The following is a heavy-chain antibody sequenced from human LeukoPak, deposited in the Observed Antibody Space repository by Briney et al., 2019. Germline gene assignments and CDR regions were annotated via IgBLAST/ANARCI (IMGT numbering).Heavy chain of an antibody. D-gene: IGHD6-13*01. CDR1: GYTFTGYY. Sequence: ASVKVSCKASGYTFTGYYMHWVRQAPGQGLEWMGWINPNSGGTNYAQKFQGRVTMTRDTSISTAYMELSRLRSDDTAVYYCARVLYWSRGFHDYGIAAAETGDYFDYWGQGTLVTVSS. J-gene: IGHJ4*02. CDR3: ARVLYWSRGFHDYGIAAAETGDYFDY. V-gene: IGHV1-2*02. CDR2: INPNSGGT.